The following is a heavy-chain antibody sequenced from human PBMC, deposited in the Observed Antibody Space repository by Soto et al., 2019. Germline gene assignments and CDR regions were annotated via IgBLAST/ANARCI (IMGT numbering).Heavy chain of an antibody. Sequence: RGSLRLSCSASVFTFTIFAMSWFRQSPGKGLEWVSTISGSGGSTYYADAVKGRFTISRDNSMGTLCLQMKSLRVEDTAIYYCAKEVSLGSTVDLGYWGQGTLVTVSS. J-gene: IGHJ4*02. CDR1: VFTFTIFA. CDR2: ISGSGGST. V-gene: IGHV3-23*01. CDR3: AKEVSLGSTVDLGY. D-gene: IGHD7-27*01.